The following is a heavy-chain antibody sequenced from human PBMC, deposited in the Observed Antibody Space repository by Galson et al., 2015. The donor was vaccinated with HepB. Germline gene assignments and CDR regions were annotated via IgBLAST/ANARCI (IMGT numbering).Heavy chain of an antibody. Sequence: SLRLSCAASGFTFSGYWMTWVRQAPGKGLEWVANINQDGRENYYVDSVKGRFTISRDNAKDSLYLQMNSLRAEDTAVYYCARDLEGRRYCSSTSCFGPTYYYYYMDVWGKGTTVTVSS. V-gene: IGHV3-7*03. CDR1: GFTFSGYW. CDR3: ARDLEGRRYCSSTSCFGPTYYYYYMDV. CDR2: INQDGREN. D-gene: IGHD2-2*01. J-gene: IGHJ6*03.